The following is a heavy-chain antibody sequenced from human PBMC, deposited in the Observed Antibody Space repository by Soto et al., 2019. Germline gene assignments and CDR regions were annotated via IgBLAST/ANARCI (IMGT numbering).Heavy chain of an antibody. Sequence: EVQLVESGGGLVQPGRSLRLSCAASGFTFDAYAMHWVRQAPGKGLEWVSGISWNRGSIGYADSVKGRFTISRDNAKNSLYLQMNSLRAEDTVLYYCAKDRLAVAVDAFDIWGQGTMVTVS. V-gene: IGHV3-9*01. CDR1: GFTFDAYA. D-gene: IGHD6-19*01. CDR2: ISWNRGSI. CDR3: AKDRLAVAVDAFDI. J-gene: IGHJ3*02.